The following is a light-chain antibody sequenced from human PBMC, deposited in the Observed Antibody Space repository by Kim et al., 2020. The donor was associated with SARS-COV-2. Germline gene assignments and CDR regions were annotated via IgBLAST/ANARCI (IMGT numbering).Light chain of an antibody. J-gene: IGLJ2*01. V-gene: IGLV2-23*02. Sequence: QSITTACTGTSRDVGNYTLVSWYQQRPGKAPKLIIFEVSKRPSGVSNRFSGSKSGDTASLTISGLQAEDESDYYCCSYAGSNTFVIFGGGTQLTVL. CDR2: EVS. CDR1: SRDVGNYTL. CDR3: CSYAGSNTFVI.